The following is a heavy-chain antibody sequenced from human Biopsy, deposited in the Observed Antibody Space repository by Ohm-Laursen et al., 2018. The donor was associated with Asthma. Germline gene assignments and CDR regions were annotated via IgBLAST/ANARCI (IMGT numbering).Heavy chain of an antibody. J-gene: IGHJ5*02. V-gene: IGHV4-30-4*01. CDR2: IHYSGST. D-gene: IGHD6-19*01. CDR3: ARASVAVSSNWFDP. Sequence: TLSLTCTVSGASIKTDDHYWSWLRQPPGKGLEWFGFIHYSGSTSYNPSLKGGVTISVDTSKNQFSLKLSSVTAADTAVYYCARASVAVSSNWFDPWGQGTLVTVSS. CDR1: GASIKTDDHY.